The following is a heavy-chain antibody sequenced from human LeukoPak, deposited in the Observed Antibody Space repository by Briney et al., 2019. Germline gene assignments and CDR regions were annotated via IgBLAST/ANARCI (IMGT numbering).Heavy chain of an antibody. J-gene: IGHJ4*02. D-gene: IGHD5-18*01. Sequence: VASVKVSCKASGYTFTHYAVSWVRQAPGQGLEWMGWISAYNGHTNYAQKLQGRVTMTTDTSTSTAYMELRSLRSDNAAVYYCARGHTAMVTPFDYWGQGTLVTVSS. CDR2: ISAYNGHT. V-gene: IGHV1-18*01. CDR3: ARGHTAMVTPFDY. CDR1: GYTFTHYA.